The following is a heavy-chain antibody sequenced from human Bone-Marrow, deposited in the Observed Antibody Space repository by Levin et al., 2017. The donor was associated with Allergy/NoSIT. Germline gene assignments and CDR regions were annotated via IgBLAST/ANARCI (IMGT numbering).Heavy chain of an antibody. J-gene: IGHJ6*03. CDR1: GVSITSGNYY. CDR2: IYTSGNT. CDR3: ARVLQYYYYYMDV. Sequence: SQTLSLTCTVPGVSITSGNYYWSWIRQPAGKGLEWIGHIYTSGNTNYNPSLKSRVTISVDTSKNQFSLKLRSVTAADTAVYYCARVLQYYYYYMDVWGKGTTVTVSS. D-gene: IGHD5-24*01. V-gene: IGHV4-61*09.